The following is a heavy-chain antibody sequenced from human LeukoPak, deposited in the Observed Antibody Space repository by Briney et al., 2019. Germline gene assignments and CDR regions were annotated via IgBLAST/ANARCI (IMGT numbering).Heavy chain of an antibody. V-gene: IGHV3-73*01. J-gene: IGHJ3*02. Sequence: PGGSLRLSCAASGFTFSDSSIHWVRQAFGKGLEWVGRIRTRPNTYATSYVASVRGRFTISRDDSKNTAFLQMNSLKTEDTAVYYCTRTSFGWGAFDIWGQGTVVTVSS. D-gene: IGHD3-16*01. CDR1: GFTFSDSS. CDR2: IRTRPNTYAT. CDR3: TRTSFGWGAFDI.